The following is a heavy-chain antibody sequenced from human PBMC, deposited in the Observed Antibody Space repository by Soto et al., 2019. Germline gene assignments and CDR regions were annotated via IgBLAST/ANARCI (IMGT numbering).Heavy chain of an antibody. V-gene: IGHV1-18*04. J-gene: IGHJ6*02. CDR1: GYTFTTYG. CDR3: ARDGERDTGLNFYYYLHGMDA. D-gene: IGHD1-1*01. CDR2: ISPYNGTT. Sequence: QVQLVQSGGEVRKPGASVKVSCKASGYTFTTYGISWVRQAPGQGLEWMGWISPYNGTTKYAEKFQGEMTMTTDTATSTAYMDLRSLRSDDTAVYYCARDGERDTGLNFYYYLHGMDAWDQGTRVTVSS.